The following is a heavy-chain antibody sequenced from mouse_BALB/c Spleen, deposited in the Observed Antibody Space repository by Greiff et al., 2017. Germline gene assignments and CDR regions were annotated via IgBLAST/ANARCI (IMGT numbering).Heavy chain of an antibody. V-gene: IGHV5-6-5*01. CDR2: ISSGGST. D-gene: IGHD1-1*01. CDR3: ARGPYYYGSSPYWYFDV. CDR1: GFTFSSYA. J-gene: IGHJ1*01. Sequence: EVQVVESGGGLVKPGGSLKLSCAASGFTFSSYAMSWVRQTPEKRLEWVASISSGGSTYYPDSVKGRFTISRDNARNILYLQMSSLRSEDTAMYYCARGPYYYGSSPYWYFDVWGAGTTVTVSS.